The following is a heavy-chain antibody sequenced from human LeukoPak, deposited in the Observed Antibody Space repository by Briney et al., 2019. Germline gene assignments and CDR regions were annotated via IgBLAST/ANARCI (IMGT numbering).Heavy chain of an antibody. CDR2: ISAYDGNT. V-gene: IGHV1-18*01. J-gene: IGHJ4*02. CDR3: ARDRSGFVYGDYD. D-gene: IGHD4-17*01. Sequence: ASVKVSCKASGYSFTSYGISWVRQAPGQGLEWMGWISAYDGNTNYAQKLQGRVTMTTDTSTSTAYMELRSLRSDDTAVYYCARDRSGFVYGDYDWGQGTLVTVSS. CDR1: GYSFTSYG.